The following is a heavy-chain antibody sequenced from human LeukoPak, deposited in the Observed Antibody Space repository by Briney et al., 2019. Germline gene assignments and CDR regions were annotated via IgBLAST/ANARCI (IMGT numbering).Heavy chain of an antibody. CDR3: AKARGMRWPVEIDY. CDR2: ISGSGGST. D-gene: IGHD6-19*01. CDR1: GFTFSSYA. Sequence: GGSLRLSCAASGFTFSSYAMSWVCQAPGKGLEWVSVISGSGGSTYYADSVKGRFTISRDNFENTLYLQMNSLRVEDTAVYYCAKARGMRWPVEIDYWGQGTLVTVSS. V-gene: IGHV3-23*01. J-gene: IGHJ4*02.